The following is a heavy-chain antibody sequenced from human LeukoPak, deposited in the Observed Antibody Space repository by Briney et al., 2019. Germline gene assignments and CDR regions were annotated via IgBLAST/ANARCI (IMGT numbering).Heavy chain of an antibody. D-gene: IGHD3-9*01. V-gene: IGHV3-30*03. CDR2: ISYDGSNK. Sequence: GGSLRLSCAAPGFTFSSYGMHWVRPAPGKGLEWGAVISYDGSNKYYADSVKGRFTISGDNSKNTLYLQMNSLRTEDTAVYYCARAQLRYFDWSANDYWGQGTLVTVSS. CDR3: ARAQLRYFDWSANDY. J-gene: IGHJ4*02. CDR1: GFTFSSYG.